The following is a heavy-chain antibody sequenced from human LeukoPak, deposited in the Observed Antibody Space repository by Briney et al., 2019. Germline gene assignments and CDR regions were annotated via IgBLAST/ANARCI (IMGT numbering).Heavy chain of an antibody. V-gene: IGHV4-30-4*08. Sequence: SETLSLTCTVSGGSLSSGDYYWSWIRQPPGKGLEWIGYIYYSGSTYYNPSLKSRVTVSVDTSKNQFSLKLSSVTAADTAVYYCARAQSRYCSSASCFLNWFDPWGQGTLVTVSS. CDR3: ARAQSRYCSSASCFLNWFDP. CDR2: IYYSGST. CDR1: GGSLSSGDYY. D-gene: IGHD2-2*01. J-gene: IGHJ5*02.